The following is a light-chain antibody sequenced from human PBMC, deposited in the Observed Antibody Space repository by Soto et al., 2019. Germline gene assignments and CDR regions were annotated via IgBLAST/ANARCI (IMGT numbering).Light chain of an antibody. CDR3: QHYNNWPLT. J-gene: IGKJ4*01. Sequence: EVVMTQSPATLCVSPWEGATLFPRASQGIGDTLAWYQHKPGQTPRLLIYDTSTRATGVPARFSGSRSGPEFTLTIKSLQSEDFAIYYCQHYNNWPLTFGRWTQVDIK. V-gene: IGKV3-15*01. CDR1: QGIGDT. CDR2: DTS.